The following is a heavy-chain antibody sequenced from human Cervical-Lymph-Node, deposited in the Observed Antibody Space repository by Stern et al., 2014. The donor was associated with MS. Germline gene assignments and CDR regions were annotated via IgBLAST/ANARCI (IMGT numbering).Heavy chain of an antibody. CDR3: ARDTSSPERSDW. J-gene: IGHJ4*02. Sequence: EVQLLESGGGVIPPGGSLRISCTASGFTVSRDYMTWVRQAPGQGLEWVSLITNVGITFYTDSVKGRFTISRDDSKNTVYLHMTSLRAEDTAMYYCARDTSSPERSDWWGQGTLVTVSS. CDR2: ITNVGIT. D-gene: IGHD1-1*01. CDR1: GFTVSRDY. V-gene: IGHV3-53*01.